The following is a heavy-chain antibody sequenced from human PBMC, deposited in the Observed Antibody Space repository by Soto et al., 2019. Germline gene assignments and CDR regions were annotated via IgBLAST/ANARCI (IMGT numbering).Heavy chain of an antibody. V-gene: IGHV3-23*01. J-gene: IGHJ1*01. CDR3: AKMGGGNLTKLSHV. D-gene: IGHD3-16*01. CDR1: GFTFSDFA. CDR2: FTAAGRNT. Sequence: GWSLRLSCAASGFTFSDFAMSLVRKAPGKGLEWVSTFTAAGRNTFYADSVKGRFTISRDNSKSTLYLHVNSLRVDDTAVYYCAKMGGGNLTKLSHVWGHGTLVTAS.